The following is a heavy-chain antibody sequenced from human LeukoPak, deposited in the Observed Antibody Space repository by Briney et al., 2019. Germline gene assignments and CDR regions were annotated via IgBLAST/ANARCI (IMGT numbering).Heavy chain of an antibody. D-gene: IGHD1-1*01. CDR1: GFTFSNYW. V-gene: IGHV3-7*01. CDR2: IKQHGSDN. J-gene: IGHJ4*02. Sequence: GGSLRLSCAASGFTFSNYWMTWIRQAPGKGLEWVANIKQHGSDNYYVDSVKGRFTISRDNAKNSLLMQMSSLRAEDTAVYYCARHSGWKFDYWGQGTLVTVSS. CDR3: ARHSGWKFDY.